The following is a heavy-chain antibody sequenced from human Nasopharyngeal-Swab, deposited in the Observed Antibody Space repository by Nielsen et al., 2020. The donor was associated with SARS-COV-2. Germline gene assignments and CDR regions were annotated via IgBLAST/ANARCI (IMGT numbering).Heavy chain of an antibody. CDR3: ARHIRGWDAFDI. D-gene: IGHD6-19*01. Sequence: SETLSLTCTVSGGSISSSSYYWGWIRQPPGKGLEWIGSIYYSGSTYYNPSLKSRVTISVDTSKNQFSLELISVTAADTAVYYCARHIRGWDAFDIWGQGTTVTVSS. CDR1: GGSISSSSYY. J-gene: IGHJ3*02. CDR2: IYYSGST. V-gene: IGHV4-39*01.